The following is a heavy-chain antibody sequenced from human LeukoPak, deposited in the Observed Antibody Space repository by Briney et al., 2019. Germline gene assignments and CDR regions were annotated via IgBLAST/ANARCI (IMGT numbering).Heavy chain of an antibody. V-gene: IGHV1-8*02. Sequence: GASVKVSCKTSGYTFTSFGINWVRQATGQGLEWMGWMNPNSGNTGYAQKFQGRVTMTRNTSISTAYMELSSLRSEDTAVYYCARGGTYSSSWYWFDPWGQGTLVTVSS. CDR1: GYTFTSFG. D-gene: IGHD6-13*01. CDR2: MNPNSGNT. J-gene: IGHJ5*02. CDR3: ARGGTYSSSWYWFDP.